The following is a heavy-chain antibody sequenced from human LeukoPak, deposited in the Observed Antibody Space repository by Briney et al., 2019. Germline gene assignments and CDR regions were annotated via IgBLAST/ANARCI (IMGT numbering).Heavy chain of an antibody. Sequence: GESLKISCRGSGYIFTSYWIGWVRQMPGKGLEWMGIIYPGDSDTRYSPSFQGQVTISADKSISTAYLQWSSLKASDTAMYYCARYYDYGDYDSGAFDIWGQGTMVTVSS. J-gene: IGHJ3*02. CDR2: IYPGDSDT. CDR1: GYIFTSYW. D-gene: IGHD4-17*01. CDR3: ARYYDYGDYDSGAFDI. V-gene: IGHV5-51*01.